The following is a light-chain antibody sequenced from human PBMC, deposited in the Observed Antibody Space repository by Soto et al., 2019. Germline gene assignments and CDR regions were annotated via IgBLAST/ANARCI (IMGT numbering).Light chain of an antibody. V-gene: IGKV3-11*01. CDR3: QQRSNWPIT. J-gene: IGKJ5*01. Sequence: IVLTQSPGTLSLSPGERATLSCRTRQNINKYLAWYQQKPGQAPRLLIYDASNRATGIPARFSGSGSGTDFTLTISSLEPEDFAVYYCQQRSNWPITFGQGTRLEIK. CDR2: DAS. CDR1: QNINKY.